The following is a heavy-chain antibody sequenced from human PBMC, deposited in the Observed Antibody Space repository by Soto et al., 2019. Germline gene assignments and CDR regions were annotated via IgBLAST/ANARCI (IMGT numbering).Heavy chain of an antibody. CDR1: GGTFSSYA. V-gene: IGHV1-69*13. J-gene: IGHJ4*02. D-gene: IGHD6-13*01. Sequence: SVKVSCKASGGTFSSYAISWVRQAPGQGLEWMGGVIPIFGTANYAQKFQGRVTITADESTSTAYMELSSLRSEDTAVYYCARDVIAAAGTAGWGQGTLVTVSS. CDR2: VIPIFGTA. CDR3: ARDVIAAAGTAG.